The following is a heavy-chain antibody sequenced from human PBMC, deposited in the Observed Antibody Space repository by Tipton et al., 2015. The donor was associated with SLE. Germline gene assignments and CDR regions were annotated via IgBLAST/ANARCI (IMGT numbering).Heavy chain of an antibody. Sequence: TLSLTCAVYGGSFSGYYWSWIRQPPGKGLEWIGEINHSGSTNYNPSLKSRVTISVDTSKNQFSLKLSSVTAADTAVYYCTRDQGDSSGYDAFDIWGQGTMVTVSS. D-gene: IGHD3-22*01. CDR2: INHSGST. CDR3: TRDQGDSSGYDAFDI. CDR1: GGSFSGYY. V-gene: IGHV4-34*01. J-gene: IGHJ3*02.